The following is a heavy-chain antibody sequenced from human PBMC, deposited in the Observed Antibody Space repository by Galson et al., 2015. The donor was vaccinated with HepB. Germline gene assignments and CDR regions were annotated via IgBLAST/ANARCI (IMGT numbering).Heavy chain of an antibody. V-gene: IGHV4-34*01. CDR3: ARDTPGDSDYYFDL. CDR2: INHSGST. CDR1: GGSFSDYY. J-gene: IGHJ2*01. Sequence: ETLSLTCAVYGGSFSDYYWNWIRQSPGTGLEWIGEINHSGSTTYNPSLKSRVTINVDTSKRQFSLKLTSVTAADTGLYYCARDTPGDSDYYFDLWGRGTLVTVSS. D-gene: IGHD7-27*01.